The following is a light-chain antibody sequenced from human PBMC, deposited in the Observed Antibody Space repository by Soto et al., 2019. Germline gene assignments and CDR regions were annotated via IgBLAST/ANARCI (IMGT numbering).Light chain of an antibody. J-gene: IGKJ1*01. V-gene: IGKV1-5*03. CDR1: QSINSW. CDR3: QQYESYSGT. Sequence: DIQVTQSPSTLSASVGERVTITCRASQSINSWLAWYQQKPGKAPKLLIYKASSLESGVPSRFSGSGSGTEFTLTISSLQPDDFATYYCQQYESYSGTFGQGTKVEIK. CDR2: KAS.